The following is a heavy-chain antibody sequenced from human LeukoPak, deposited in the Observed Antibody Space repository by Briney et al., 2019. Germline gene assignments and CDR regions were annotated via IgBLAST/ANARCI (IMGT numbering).Heavy chain of an antibody. CDR1: GFTFSTYG. D-gene: IGHD2-15*01. CDR3: AKAPVTSCRGAFCYPFDY. V-gene: IGHV3-23*01. CDR2: ISGSGGST. J-gene: IGHJ4*02. Sequence: GGSLRLSCAASGFTFSTYGMSWVRQAPGKGLEWVSAISGSGGSTYYADSVKGRFTISRDNSKNTLYLQMNSLRAEDAAVYYCAKAPVTSCRGAFCYPFDYWGQGTLVTVSS.